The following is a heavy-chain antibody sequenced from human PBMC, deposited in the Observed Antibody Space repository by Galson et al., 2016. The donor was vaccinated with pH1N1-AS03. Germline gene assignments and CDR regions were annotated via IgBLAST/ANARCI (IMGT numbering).Heavy chain of an antibody. V-gene: IGHV4-59*13. J-gene: IGHJ6*02. CDR2: VFYTGAT. CDR3: ARDASGLDV. Sequence: WTWIRQPPGKGLEWIGHVFYTGATNYNPSVKGRVTISIDTSNNKFSLRLNSVSASDTAVYYCARDASGLDVWGQGTTVTVS.